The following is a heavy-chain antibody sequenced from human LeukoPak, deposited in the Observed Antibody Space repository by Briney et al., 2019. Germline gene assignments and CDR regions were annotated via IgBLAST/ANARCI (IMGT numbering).Heavy chain of an antibody. CDR1: GFTFSSHA. CDR3: AKLSGCSSTSCYSYYYYGMDV. D-gene: IGHD2-2*01. CDR2: IRGSGGST. V-gene: IGHV3-23*01. Sequence: PGGSLRLSCAASGFTFSSHARSWVPQAPGKGLEWVSPIRGSGGSTYYADSVKGRFTISRDNSKNTLYLQMNSLRAEDTAVYYCAKLSGCSSTSCYSYYYYGMDVWGRGTTVTVSS. J-gene: IGHJ6*02.